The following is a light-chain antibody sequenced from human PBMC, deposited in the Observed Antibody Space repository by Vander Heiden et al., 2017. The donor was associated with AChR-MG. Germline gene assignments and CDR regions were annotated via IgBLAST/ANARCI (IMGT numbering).Light chain of an antibody. J-gene: IGKJ1*01. CDR2: GAS. CDR1: QSVSSN. Sequence: EIVLTQSPATLSVSPGERATLSCRASQSVSSNFAWYQQKPGRAPRLLLYGASTRATGIPAKCSGSGCGRAFSLPISSLQSEDFAVYYCQQYNDWPPWTFGQGTKVEIK. CDR3: QQYNDWPPWT. V-gene: IGKV3-15*01.